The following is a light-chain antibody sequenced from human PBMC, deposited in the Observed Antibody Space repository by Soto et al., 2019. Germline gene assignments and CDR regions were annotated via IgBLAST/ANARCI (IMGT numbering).Light chain of an antibody. Sequence: QSALTQPPSASGSPGQSVTISCTGTSSDVGGYNYVSWYQQHPGKAPKLMIYEVSKRPSGVPDRFSGSKSGNTASLIVSGLQAEDEADYYCTSYGGSSNLVFGGGTKVTVL. CDR1: SSDVGGYNY. V-gene: IGLV2-8*01. CDR2: EVS. CDR3: TSYGGSSNLV. J-gene: IGLJ3*02.